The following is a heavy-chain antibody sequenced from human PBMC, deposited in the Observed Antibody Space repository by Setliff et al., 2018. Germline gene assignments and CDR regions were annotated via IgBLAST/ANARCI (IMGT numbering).Heavy chain of an antibody. V-gene: IGHV3-23*01. D-gene: IGHD3-3*01. Sequence: PGGSLRLSCVASTFTFTNYAVTWVRQAPGKGLEWVASIHVSGDRTLYTDSVKGRFTTSRDNSKNTVSLQMSSLRAEDTAVYFCAGQGPIFGTGLIPGFDQWGQGTMVTVSS. J-gene: IGHJ4*02. CDR2: IHVSGDRT. CDR3: AGQGPIFGTGLIPGFDQ. CDR1: TFTFTNYA.